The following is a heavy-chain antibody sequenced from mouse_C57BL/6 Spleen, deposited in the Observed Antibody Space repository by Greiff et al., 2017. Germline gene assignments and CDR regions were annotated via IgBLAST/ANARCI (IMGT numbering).Heavy chain of an antibody. CDR3: AREVYYDPYYFDY. CDR1: GYSITSGYY. Sequence: VQLKESGPGLVKPSQSLSLTCSVTGYSITSGYYWNWIRQFPGNKLEWMGYISYDGSNNYNPSLKNRISITRDTSKNQFFLKLNSVTTEDTATYYCAREVYYDPYYFDYWGQGTTLTVSS. V-gene: IGHV3-6*01. CDR2: ISYDGSN. J-gene: IGHJ2*01. D-gene: IGHD2-4*01.